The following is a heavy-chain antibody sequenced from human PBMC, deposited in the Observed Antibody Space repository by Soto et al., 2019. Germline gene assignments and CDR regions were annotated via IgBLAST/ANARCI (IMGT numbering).Heavy chain of an antibody. J-gene: IGHJ4*02. CDR3: AKDKERGGYDSDFDS. D-gene: IGHD3-3*01. Sequence: QVQLVQSGAEVKKPGSSVKVSCKASGGTFSSYAISWVRQAPGQGLEWMGGIIPMFGTANYAQKFQGRVTITADESTSTAYMELSSLRSEDTAVYYCAKDKERGGYDSDFDSWGQGTLVTVSS. CDR1: GGTFSSYA. V-gene: IGHV1-69*01. CDR2: IIPMFGTA.